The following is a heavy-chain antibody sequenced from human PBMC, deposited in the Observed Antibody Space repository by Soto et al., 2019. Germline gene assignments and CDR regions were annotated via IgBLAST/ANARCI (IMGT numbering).Heavy chain of an antibody. V-gene: IGHV3-23*01. CDR1: GFTFSSYA. CDR3: ARRNSGWYFDL. Sequence: EVQLLESGGGWVQPGGSLRLSCAASGFTFSSYAMNWVRQAPGKGLEWVSAISGSGDSTYYADSVKGRFTISRDNSKNTLYLQMNSLRAEDTAVYYCARRNSGWYFDLWGRGTLVTVSS. CDR2: ISGSGDST. D-gene: IGHD4-4*01. J-gene: IGHJ2*01.